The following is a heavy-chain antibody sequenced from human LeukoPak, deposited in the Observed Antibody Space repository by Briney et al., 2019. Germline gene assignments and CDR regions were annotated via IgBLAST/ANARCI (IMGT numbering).Heavy chain of an antibody. J-gene: IGHJ4*02. CDR3: AKGIYGDYVPLDY. V-gene: IGHV3-23*01. D-gene: IGHD4-17*01. CDR1: GLTFSSSA. Sequence: PGGSLRLSCAASGLTFSSSAMTWVRQAPGKGLEWVSGISGSGGSTYYADSVKGRFTISRDNSKNTLYLQMNSLRAEDTAVYYCAKGIYGDYVPLDYWGLGTLVTVSS. CDR2: ISGSGGST.